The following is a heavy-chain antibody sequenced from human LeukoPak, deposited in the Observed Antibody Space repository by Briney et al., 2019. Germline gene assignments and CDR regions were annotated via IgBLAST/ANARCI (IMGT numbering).Heavy chain of an antibody. CDR3: ARDTYGDYSDY. V-gene: IGHV3-48*01. CDR1: GFTFGSYS. D-gene: IGHD4-17*01. Sequence: GGSLRLSCAASGFTFGSYSMNWVRQAPGKGLEWVSYISSSSSTIYYADSVKGRFTISRDNAKNSLYLQTNSLRAEDTAVYYCARDTYGDYSDYWGQGTLVTVSS. J-gene: IGHJ4*02. CDR2: ISSSSSTI.